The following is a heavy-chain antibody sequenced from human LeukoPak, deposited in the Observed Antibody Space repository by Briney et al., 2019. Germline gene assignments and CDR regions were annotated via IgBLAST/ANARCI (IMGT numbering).Heavy chain of an antibody. Sequence: GESLKISCKGSGYSFTTYWIGWVRQMPGKGLEWMGIICLGDSDTRYSPSFQGQVTISADKSISTAYLQWSSLKASDTAMYYCARQQIYQLGPNFDSWGQGTLVTVSS. CDR2: ICLGDSDT. CDR3: ARQQIYQLGPNFDS. CDR1: GYSFTTYW. V-gene: IGHV5-51*01. D-gene: IGHD6-13*01. J-gene: IGHJ4*02.